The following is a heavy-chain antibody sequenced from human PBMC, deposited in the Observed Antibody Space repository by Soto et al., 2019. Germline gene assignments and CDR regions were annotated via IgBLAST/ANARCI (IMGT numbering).Heavy chain of an antibody. V-gene: IGHV1-46*04. CDR2: INPSGGST. J-gene: IGHJ5*02. CDR3: ARGDITIFGVVIIWGGLVDRLGWFDP. D-gene: IGHD3-3*01. CDR1: GYTFTSYY. Sequence: QVQLVQSGAEVKKPGASVKVSCKASGYTFTSYYMHWVRQAPGQGLEWMGIINPSGGSTSYAQKWQGRVTMTRGTATSTVYMELSSLRSEGAAVYYCARGDITIFGVVIIWGGLVDRLGWFDPWGQGTLVTVSS.